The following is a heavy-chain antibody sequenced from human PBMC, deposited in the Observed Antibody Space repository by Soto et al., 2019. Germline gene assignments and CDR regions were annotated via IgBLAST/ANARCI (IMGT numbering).Heavy chain of an antibody. D-gene: IGHD6-13*01. CDR2: IIPIFGTA. Sequence: SVKVSCKASGGTFSSYAISWVRQAPGQGLEWMGGIIPIFGTANYAQKFQGRVTITADESTSTAYMELSSLRSEDTAVYYCAVYRIAAAGKGDIGYYYYYGMDVWGQGTTVTVSS. J-gene: IGHJ6*02. CDR1: GGTFSSYA. CDR3: AVYRIAAAGKGDIGYYYYYGMDV. V-gene: IGHV1-69*13.